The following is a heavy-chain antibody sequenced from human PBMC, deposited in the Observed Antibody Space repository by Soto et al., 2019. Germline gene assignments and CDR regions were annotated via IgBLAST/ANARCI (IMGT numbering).Heavy chain of an antibody. CDR1: GYSFTSYW. CDR3: ARPSNGNDDAFDI. D-gene: IGHD1-20*01. J-gene: IGHJ3*02. V-gene: IGHV5-51*01. CDR2: IYPGDSDT. Sequence: GESLKISCKGSGYSFTSYWIGWVRQMPGKGLEWMGIIYPGDSDTRYSTSFQGQVTISADKSISTAYLQWSSLKASDTAMYYCARPSNGNDDAFDIWGQGTMVTVSS.